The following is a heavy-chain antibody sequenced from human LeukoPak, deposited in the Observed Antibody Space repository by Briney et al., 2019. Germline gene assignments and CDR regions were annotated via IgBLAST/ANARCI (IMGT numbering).Heavy chain of an antibody. D-gene: IGHD5-24*01. Sequence: PGGSLRLSCAASGFTVSSNYMSWVRQAPGKGLEWVSVIYSGGSTYYADSARGRFTISRDNSRNTLYLQMNSLRAEDTAVYYCAKDDRWLQFCCWGQGTLVTVSA. CDR2: IYSGGST. CDR1: GFTVSSNY. J-gene: IGHJ4*02. CDR3: AKDDRWLQFCC. V-gene: IGHV3-53*01.